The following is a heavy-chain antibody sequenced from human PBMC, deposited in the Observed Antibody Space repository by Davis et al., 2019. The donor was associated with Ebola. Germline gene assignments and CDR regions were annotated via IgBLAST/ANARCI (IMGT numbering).Heavy chain of an antibody. D-gene: IGHD6-25*01. Sequence: GESLKISCAASGFTFSSYWMIWVRQAPGKGLEWVANIKQDGSEKYYVDSVKGRFTISRDNAKNSLYLQMNSLRAEDTAVYLCARGASGSGIGVWYFDLWGRGTLVNVSS. CDR3: ARGASGSGIGVWYFDL. CDR1: GFTFSSYW. J-gene: IGHJ2*01. V-gene: IGHV3-7*03. CDR2: IKQDGSEK.